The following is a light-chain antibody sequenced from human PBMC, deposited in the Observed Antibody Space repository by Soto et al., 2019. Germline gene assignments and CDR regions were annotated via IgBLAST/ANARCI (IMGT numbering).Light chain of an antibody. V-gene: IGLV2-14*01. J-gene: IGLJ1*01. CDR2: EVS. CDR3: SSYTSISTYV. CDR1: SSDVGGYNY. Sequence: QSALTQPASVSGSPGQSITISCTGTSSDVGGYNYVSWYQHHPGKAPRLMIYEVSNRPSGVSDRFSGSKSGKTASLTISGRLAEDEADYYCSSYTSISTYVFGTGTKLTVL.